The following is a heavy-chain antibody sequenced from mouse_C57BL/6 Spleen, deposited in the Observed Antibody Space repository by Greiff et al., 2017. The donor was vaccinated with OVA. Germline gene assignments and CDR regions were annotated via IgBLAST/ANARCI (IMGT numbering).Heavy chain of an antibody. Sequence: EVQLQQSGPELVKPGASVKMSCKASGYTFTDYNMHWVKQSHGKSLEWIGYINPNNGGTSYNQKFKGKATLTVNKSSSTAYMELRSLTSEDSAVYYCATYSNYPGFAYWGQGTLVTVSA. CDR1: GYTFTDYN. J-gene: IGHJ3*01. CDR3: ATYSNYPGFAY. CDR2: INPNNGGT. D-gene: IGHD2-5*01. V-gene: IGHV1-22*01.